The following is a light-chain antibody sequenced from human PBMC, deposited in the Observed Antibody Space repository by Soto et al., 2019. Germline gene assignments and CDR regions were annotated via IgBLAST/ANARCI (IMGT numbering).Light chain of an antibody. CDR2: LEGSGNY. CDR3: ETWVTNTQV. CDR1: SGHNRNI. J-gene: IGLJ3*02. Sequence: QSVLTQSSSASASPGSSVKLTCTLSSGHNRNIIAWHQQQPGKAPRYLMKLEGSGNYNKGSGVPDRFSGSSSGADRYLTISNLQSEDEADYYCETWVTNTQVFGGGTKVTVL. V-gene: IGLV4-60*03.